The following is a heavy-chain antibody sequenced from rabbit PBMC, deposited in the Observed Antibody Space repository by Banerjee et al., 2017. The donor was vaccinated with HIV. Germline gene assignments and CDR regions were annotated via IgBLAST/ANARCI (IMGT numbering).Heavy chain of an antibody. CDR1: GFSFSSSYW. CDR3: ARGAGYAGVYPYGMDL. J-gene: IGHJ6*01. D-gene: IGHD4-2*01. V-gene: IGHV1S40*01. Sequence: QSVEESGGDLVKPGASLTLTCTASGFSFSSSYWICWVRQAPGKGLEWIACIYAGSSGSNYYASWAKGRFTISKTSSTTVTLQMTSLTAADTATYFCARGAGYAGVYPYGMDLWGQGTLVTVS. CDR2: IYAGSSGSN.